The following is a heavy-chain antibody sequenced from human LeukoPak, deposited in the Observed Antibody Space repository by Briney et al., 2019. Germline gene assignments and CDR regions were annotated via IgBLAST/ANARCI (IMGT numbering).Heavy chain of an antibody. V-gene: IGHV1-18*01. J-gene: IGHJ1*01. Sequence: GASVKVSCKASGYTFTSYGISWVRQAPGQGLEWMGWISAYNGNTNYAQKLQGRVTMTTDTSTSTAYMELRSLRSDDTAVYYCARGPQPYSSGWHEYFQHWGQGTLVTVSS. D-gene: IGHD6-19*01. CDR2: ISAYNGNT. CDR3: ARGPQPYSSGWHEYFQH. CDR1: GYTFTSYG.